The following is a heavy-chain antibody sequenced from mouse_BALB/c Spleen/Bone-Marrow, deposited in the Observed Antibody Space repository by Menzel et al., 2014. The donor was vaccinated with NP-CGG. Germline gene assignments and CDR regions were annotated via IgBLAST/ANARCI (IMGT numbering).Heavy chain of an antibody. Sequence: VQLKDSGAELVKPGASVKLSCTASGFNIKDTYMHWVKQRPEQGLEWIGRIDPANGNTKYDPKFQGKATITADTSSNTAYLQLSSLTSEDTAAYYCAFIYYGYAMDYWGQGTSVTVSS. CDR3: AFIYYGYAMDY. CDR2: IDPANGNT. V-gene: IGHV14-3*02. J-gene: IGHJ4*01. CDR1: GFNIKDTY. D-gene: IGHD2-1*01.